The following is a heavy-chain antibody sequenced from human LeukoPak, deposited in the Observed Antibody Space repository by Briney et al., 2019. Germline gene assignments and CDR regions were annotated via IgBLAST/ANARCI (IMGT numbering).Heavy chain of an antibody. CDR2: ISASGTIT. J-gene: IGHJ4*02. Sequence: GGSLRLSCAASGFTFSSYWMSWVRQAPGKGLEWVSTISASGTITYYTDSVKGRFTISRDNSENTLYLQMNSLRAEDTAVYYCARDYDVLAGYYTDLGYWGQGTLVTVSS. CDR3: ARDYDVLAGYYTDLGY. CDR1: GFTFSSYW. V-gene: IGHV3-23*01. D-gene: IGHD3-9*01.